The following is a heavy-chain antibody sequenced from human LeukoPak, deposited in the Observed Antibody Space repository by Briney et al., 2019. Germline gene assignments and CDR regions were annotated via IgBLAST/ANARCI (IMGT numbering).Heavy chain of an antibody. CDR2: ISSNGGST. CDR3: VKDSSSGSYFDY. V-gene: IGHV3-64D*06. D-gene: IGHD3-10*01. Sequence: GGALRLSCSASGFTFSRYAMHWVRQAPGKGLEYVSAISSNGGSTYYADSVKGRFTISRDNSRNTLHLQMSSLRVEDTAVYYCVKDSSSGSYFDYWGQGTLVTVSS. J-gene: IGHJ4*02. CDR1: GFTFSRYA.